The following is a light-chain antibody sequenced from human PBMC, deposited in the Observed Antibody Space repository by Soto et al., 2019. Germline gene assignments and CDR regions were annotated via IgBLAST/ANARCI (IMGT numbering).Light chain of an antibody. V-gene: IGKV1-33*01. CDR3: QQYDILPIT. CDR1: QDMSSY. Sequence: DIQMTQSPSSLSASVGDRVTITCQASQDMSSYLNWYQQIPGKAHKLPIYDASNLETGVPSRFSGSGSGTDFTFTISSLQTEDIGTYYCQQYDILPITFGRGTRLEI. J-gene: IGKJ5*01. CDR2: DAS.